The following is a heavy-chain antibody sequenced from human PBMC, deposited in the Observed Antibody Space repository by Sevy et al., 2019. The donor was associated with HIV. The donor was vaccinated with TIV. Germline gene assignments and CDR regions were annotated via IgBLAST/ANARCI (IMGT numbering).Heavy chain of an antibody. J-gene: IGHJ4*02. Sequence: GGSLRLSCAASGFTFSSYSMNWVRQAPGKGLEWVSSISSSSSYIYYADSVKGRFTISRDNAKNSLYLQMNSLRAEDMAVYYCARDPNYCSSTSCRNYFDYWGQGTLVTVSS. V-gene: IGHV3-21*01. CDR3: ARDPNYCSSTSCRNYFDY. CDR2: ISSSSSYI. D-gene: IGHD2-2*01. CDR1: GFTFSSYS.